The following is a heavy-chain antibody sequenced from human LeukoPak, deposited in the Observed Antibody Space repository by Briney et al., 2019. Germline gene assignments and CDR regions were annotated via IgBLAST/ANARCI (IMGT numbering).Heavy chain of an antibody. D-gene: IGHD6-13*01. J-gene: IGHJ4*02. CDR1: GGYISNTTYY. CDR3: ARGVVAAAGRTFDF. V-gene: IGHV4-39*07. Sequence: SSETLSLTCTVSGGYISNTTYYWGWIRQPPGKGLEWIGSIYYSGNTYYNPSLKSRVTISVDTSKNQFSLKLSSVTAADTAVYYCARGVVAAAGRTFDFWGQGTLVTVSS. CDR2: IYYSGNT.